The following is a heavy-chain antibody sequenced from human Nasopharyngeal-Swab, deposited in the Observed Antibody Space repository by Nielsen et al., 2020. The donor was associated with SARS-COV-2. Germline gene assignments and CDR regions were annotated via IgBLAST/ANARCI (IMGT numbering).Heavy chain of an antibody. Sequence: GSLRLSCAVYGGSFSGYYWSWIRQPPGKGLEWIGEINHSGSTNYNPSLKSRVTISVDTPKNQFSLKLSSVTAADTAVYYCARGPRTIFGVVIIGFDPWGQGTLVTVS. CDR1: GGSFSGYY. CDR3: ARGPRTIFGVVIIGFDP. V-gene: IGHV4-34*01. CDR2: INHSGST. J-gene: IGHJ5*02. D-gene: IGHD3-3*01.